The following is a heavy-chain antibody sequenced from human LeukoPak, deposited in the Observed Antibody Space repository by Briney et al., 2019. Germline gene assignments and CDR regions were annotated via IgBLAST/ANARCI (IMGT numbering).Heavy chain of an antibody. CDR3: ARGRIGYSYGFIDY. CDR2: IYTSGST. V-gene: IGHV4-4*07. CDR1: GGSISSYY. J-gene: IGHJ4*02. D-gene: IGHD5-18*01. Sequence: SETLSLTCTVSGGSISSYYWSWIRQPAGKGLEWIGRIYTSGSTNYNPSLKSRVTMSVDTSKNQFSLKLSSVTAADTAAYYCARGRIGYSYGFIDYWGQGTLVTVSS.